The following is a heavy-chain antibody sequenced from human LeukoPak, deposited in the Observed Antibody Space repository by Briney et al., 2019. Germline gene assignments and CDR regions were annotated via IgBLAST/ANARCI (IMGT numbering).Heavy chain of an antibody. Sequence: GGSLRLSCVASGFTFSNYWMHWVRQVPGKGLVWVSRVYSDGTGTTYADSVRGRFTISRENAKNTLYLQMNSLRAEDTAVYYCAREMSTTNARAFDIWGQGTMVTVSS. J-gene: IGHJ3*02. CDR1: GFTFSNYW. D-gene: IGHD5-24*01. CDR3: AREMSTTNARAFDI. V-gene: IGHV3-74*01. CDR2: VYSDGTGT.